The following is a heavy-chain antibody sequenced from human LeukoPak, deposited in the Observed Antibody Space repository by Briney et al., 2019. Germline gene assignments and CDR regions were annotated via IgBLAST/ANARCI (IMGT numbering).Heavy chain of an antibody. J-gene: IGHJ6*02. CDR2: IYYSGST. D-gene: IGHD2-2*02. Sequence: SQTLSLTCTVSGGSISSGGYYWSWIRQHPGKGLEWIGYIYYSGSTYYNPSLKSGVTISVDTSKNQFSLKLSSVTAADTAVYYCARDGGYCSSTSCYTPGYYYGMDVWGQGTTVTVSS. CDR1: GGSISSGGYY. V-gene: IGHV4-31*03. CDR3: ARDGGYCSSTSCYTPGYYYGMDV.